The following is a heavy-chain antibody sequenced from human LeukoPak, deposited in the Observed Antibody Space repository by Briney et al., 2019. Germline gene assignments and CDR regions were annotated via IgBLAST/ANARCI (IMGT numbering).Heavy chain of an antibody. Sequence: SVKVSCKASGGTFSGNSITWVRQAPGQGLEWMGRFIPILNTTNYAQDFQGRVTLTADKSTSTAYMELMSLGSEDTAVYYCARGSFPDVGALLFDYWGQGTLVTVSS. D-gene: IGHD1-26*01. CDR3: ARGSFPDVGALLFDY. V-gene: IGHV1-69*08. CDR1: GGTFSGNS. J-gene: IGHJ4*02. CDR2: FIPILNTT.